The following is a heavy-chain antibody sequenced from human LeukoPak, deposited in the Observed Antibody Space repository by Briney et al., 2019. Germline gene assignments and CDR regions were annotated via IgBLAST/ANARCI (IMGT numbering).Heavy chain of an antibody. Sequence: SETLSLTCTVSGGSLSPYYWRWIRHSPGKGLEWIGYIHHSGFTNYNPSLKSRVTISVDTSKRQFSLKLRSVTAADTAVYYYARVGDWNYLVFWGQGTLVTVSS. J-gene: IGHJ4*02. V-gene: IGHV4-59*01. D-gene: IGHD3/OR15-3a*01. CDR3: ARVGDWNYLVF. CDR2: IHHSGFT. CDR1: GGSLSPYY.